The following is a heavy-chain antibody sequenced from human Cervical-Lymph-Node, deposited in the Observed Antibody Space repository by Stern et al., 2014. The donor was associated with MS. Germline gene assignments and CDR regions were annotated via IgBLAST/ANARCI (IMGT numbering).Heavy chain of an antibody. D-gene: IGHD5-12*01. CDR3: ARGLSGYDYWYFDL. V-gene: IGHV1-69*06. CDR1: GGTFNNFA. J-gene: IGHJ2*01. Sequence: QVQLVQSGAEVRKPGSSVNVSCKASGGTFNNFAVSSVRQVPGQGYEWMGVIMPMFESTNYAQKFLHRVTITADKSTNTVYLELSSLKSDDAAMYDCARGLSGYDYWYFDLWGRGTLVTVSS. CDR2: IMPMFEST.